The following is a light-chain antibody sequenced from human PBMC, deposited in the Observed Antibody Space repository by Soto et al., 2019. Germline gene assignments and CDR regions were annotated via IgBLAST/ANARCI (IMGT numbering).Light chain of an antibody. V-gene: IGKV3-20*01. J-gene: IGKJ4*01. CDR3: QQHGSSST. CDR1: QSVSSSY. CDR2: GAS. Sequence: EIVLTQSPGTLSSSPGERATLSCRASQSVSSSYLAWYQQKPGQAPRLLIYGASGRATGIPDSFSGSGSGTDFTLTISRLEPEDFAVYYCQQHGSSSTFGGGTKVEMK.